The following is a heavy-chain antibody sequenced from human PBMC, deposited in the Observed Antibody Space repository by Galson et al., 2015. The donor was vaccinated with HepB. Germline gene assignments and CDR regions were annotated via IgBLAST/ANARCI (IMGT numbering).Heavy chain of an antibody. D-gene: IGHD2-2*02. CDR1: GYTFTSYY. J-gene: IGHJ6*02. CDR2: INPSGGST. CDR3: ATICSSTSCYTRFDYYYGMDV. V-gene: IGHV1-46*01. Sequence: SVKVSCKASGYTFTSYYMHWVRQAPGQGLEWMGIINPSGGSTSYAQKFQGRVTMTRDTSTSTAYMELSSLRSEDTAVYYCATICSSTSCYTRFDYYYGMDVWGQGTTVTVSS.